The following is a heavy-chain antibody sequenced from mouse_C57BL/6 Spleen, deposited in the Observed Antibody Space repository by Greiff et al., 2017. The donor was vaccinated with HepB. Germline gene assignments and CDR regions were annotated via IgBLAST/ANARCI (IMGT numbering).Heavy chain of an antibody. CDR1: GYSITSGYY. CDR3: ALDSSGYGAY. CDR2: ISYDGSN. V-gene: IGHV3-6*01. J-gene: IGHJ3*01. D-gene: IGHD3-2*02. Sequence: EVHLVESGPGLVKPSQSLSLTCSVTGYSITSGYYWNWIRQFPGNKLEWMGYISYDGSNNYNPSLKNRISITRDTSKNQFFLKLNSVTTEDTATYYCALDSSGYGAYWGQGTLVTVSA.